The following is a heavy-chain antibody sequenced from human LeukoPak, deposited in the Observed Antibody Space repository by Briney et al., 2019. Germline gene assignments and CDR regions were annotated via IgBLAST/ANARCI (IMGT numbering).Heavy chain of an antibody. Sequence: GGSLRLSCAASGFTFSSYDMHWVRQATGKGLEWVSAICTAGDTYYPGSVKGRFTISRENAKNSLYLQMNSLRAGDTAVYYCARGILFGAAAGTEPFDYWGQGTLVTVSS. V-gene: IGHV3-13*01. CDR2: ICTAGDT. D-gene: IGHD6-13*01. CDR3: ARGILFGAAAGTEPFDY. CDR1: GFTFSSYD. J-gene: IGHJ4*02.